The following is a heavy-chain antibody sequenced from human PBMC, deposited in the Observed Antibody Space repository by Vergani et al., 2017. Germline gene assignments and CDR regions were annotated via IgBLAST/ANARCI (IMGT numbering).Heavy chain of an antibody. CDR2: IIPILGIA. Sequence: QVQLVQSGAEVKKPGSSVKVSCKASGGTFSSYTISWVRQAPGQGLEWMGRIIPILGIANYAQKFQGRVPITADKSTSTAYMELSSLRSEDTAVYYCARGVADTAMDIYYYYGMDVWGQGTTVTVSS. CDR1: GGTFSSYT. D-gene: IGHD5-18*01. V-gene: IGHV1-69*02. CDR3: ARGVADTAMDIYYYYGMDV. J-gene: IGHJ6*02.